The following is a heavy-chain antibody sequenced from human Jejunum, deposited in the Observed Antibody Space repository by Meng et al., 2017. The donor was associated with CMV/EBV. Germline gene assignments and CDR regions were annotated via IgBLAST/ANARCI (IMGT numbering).Heavy chain of an antibody. V-gene: IGHV4-4*07. J-gene: IGHJ5*02. CDR1: AGSISGYY. D-gene: IGHD1-26*01. CDR2: IYTSGST. Sequence: HESGPGLVKSFDTLSLTCFVSAGSISGYYWSWIRQPAGKGLEWIGRIYTSGSTHYNPSLKSRLTMSVDLSNNQISLKLRSVTAADTAVYYCARESGSYYWFDPWGQGTLVTVSS. CDR3: ARESGSYYWFDP.